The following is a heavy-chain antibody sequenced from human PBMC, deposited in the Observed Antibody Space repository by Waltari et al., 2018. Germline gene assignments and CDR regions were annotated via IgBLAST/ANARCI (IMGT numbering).Heavy chain of an antibody. V-gene: IGHV4-38-2*01. CDR3: ASDLAYCGGDCYGY. CDR1: GYSISSGYY. Sequence: QVQLQESGPGLVKPSETLSLTCAVSGYSISSGYYWGWIRQPPGKGLEWIGSIYHSGSTYYTPSLKSRVSISVDTSKNQFSLKLSSVTAADTAVYYCASDLAYCGGDCYGYWGQGTLVTVSS. CDR2: IYHSGST. J-gene: IGHJ4*02. D-gene: IGHD2-21*01.